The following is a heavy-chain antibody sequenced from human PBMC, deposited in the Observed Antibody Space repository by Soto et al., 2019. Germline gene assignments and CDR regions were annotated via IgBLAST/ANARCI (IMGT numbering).Heavy chain of an antibody. CDR1: GFTFDDYA. CDR3: AKDRSSTLDYYGMDV. D-gene: IGHD6-13*01. V-gene: IGHV3-9*01. Sequence: EAQLVESGGGLVQPGRSLRLSCAASGFTFDDYAMHWVRQAPGKGLEWVSGISWNSGSIGYADFVKGRFTISRDNAKNSLYLQMNSLRAEDTALYYCAKDRSSTLDYYGMDVWGQGTTVTVSS. J-gene: IGHJ6*02. CDR2: ISWNSGSI.